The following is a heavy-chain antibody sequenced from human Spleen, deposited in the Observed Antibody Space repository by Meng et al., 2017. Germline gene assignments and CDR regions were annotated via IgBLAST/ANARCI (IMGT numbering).Heavy chain of an antibody. D-gene: IGHD5-24*01. V-gene: IGHV4-34*01. CDR2: INQSGTT. J-gene: IGHJ4*02. Sequence: SETLSLTCTVSGGSISSYYWSWIRQPPGKGLEWIGEINQSGTTNYNPSLKSRVTISVDTSKNQFSLNLTSVTAADTAVYYCARTGWRDGYITFDYWGLGNLVTVSS. CDR3: ARTGWRDGYITFDY. CDR1: GGSISSYY.